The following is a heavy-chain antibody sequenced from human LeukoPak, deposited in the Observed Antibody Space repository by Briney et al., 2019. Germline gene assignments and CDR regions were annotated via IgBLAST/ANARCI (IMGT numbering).Heavy chain of an antibody. D-gene: IGHD2-2*02. J-gene: IGHJ3*02. CDR2: IKSKTDGGTT. V-gene: IGHV3-15*07. Sequence: GGSLRLSCAASGFTFSSAWMNWVRQAPGKGLEWVGRIKSKTDGGTTDYAAPVKGRFTISRDDSKNTLYLQMNSLKTEDTAVYYCTTDLRYCSSTSCYIGPDAFDIWGQGTMVTVSS. CDR3: TTDLRYCSSTSCYIGPDAFDI. CDR1: GFTFSSAW.